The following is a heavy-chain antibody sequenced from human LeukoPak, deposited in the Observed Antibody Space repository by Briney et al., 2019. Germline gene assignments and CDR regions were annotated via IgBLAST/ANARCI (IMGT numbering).Heavy chain of an antibody. Sequence: PGGSLRLSCAASGFTFSSYAMSWVRQAPGKGLEWVSTISGSGGSTYYADSVKGRFTISRDNSKNTLYLQMNSLRAEDTAIYYCAKALSPPREVQAFDIWGQGTMVTVSS. D-gene: IGHD3-16*02. CDR1: GFTFSSYA. CDR3: AKALSPPREVQAFDI. CDR2: ISGSGGST. V-gene: IGHV3-23*01. J-gene: IGHJ3*02.